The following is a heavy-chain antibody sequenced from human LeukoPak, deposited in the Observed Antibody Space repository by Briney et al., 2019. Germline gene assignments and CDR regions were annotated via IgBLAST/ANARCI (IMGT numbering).Heavy chain of an antibody. D-gene: IGHD5-24*01. CDR1: GGTFSSYA. V-gene: IGHV1-69*01. J-gene: IGHJ4*02. CDR3: ARDGQGTKEDGYNQRRFDY. CDR2: IIPIFGTA. Sequence: SVKVSCKASGGTFSSYAISWARQAPGQGLEWMGGIIPIFGTANYAQKFQGRVTITADESTSTAYMELSSLRSEDTAVYYCARDGQGTKEDGYNQRRFDYWGQGTLVTVSS.